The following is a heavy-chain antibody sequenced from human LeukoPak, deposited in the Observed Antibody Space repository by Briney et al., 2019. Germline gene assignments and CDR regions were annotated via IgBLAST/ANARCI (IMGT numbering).Heavy chain of an antibody. Sequence: GGSLRLSCTAAGFTFSHYAISWVRQAPGRGLEWVSGFSGSGGTTYYADSVKGRFTISRDNSKNTLYLQMNSLRAEDTAVYYCANGNRCTSPNCLGYYYFYMDVWGKGTTVTVSS. CDR1: GFTFSHYA. CDR3: ANGNRCTSPNCLGYYYFYMDV. J-gene: IGHJ6*03. D-gene: IGHD2-8*01. V-gene: IGHV3-23*01. CDR2: FSGSGGTT.